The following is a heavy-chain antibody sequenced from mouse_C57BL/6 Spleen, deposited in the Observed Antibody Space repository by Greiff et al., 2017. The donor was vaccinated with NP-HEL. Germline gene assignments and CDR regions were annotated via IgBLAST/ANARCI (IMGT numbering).Heavy chain of an antibody. CDR1: GYAFSSYW. Sequence: VQLQQSGAELVKPGASVKISCKASGYAFSSYWMNWVKQRPGKGLEWIGQIYPGDGDTNYNGKFKGKATLTADKSSSTAYMQLSSLTSEDSAVYFCARGGVGAYYYAMDYWGQGTSVTVSS. J-gene: IGHJ4*01. D-gene: IGHD1-1*02. CDR3: ARGGVGAYYYAMDY. CDR2: IYPGDGDT. V-gene: IGHV1-80*01.